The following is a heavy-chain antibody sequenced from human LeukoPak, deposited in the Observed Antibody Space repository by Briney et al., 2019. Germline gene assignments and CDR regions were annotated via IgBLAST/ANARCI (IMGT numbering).Heavy chain of an antibody. J-gene: IGHJ4*02. CDR2: IWYDGSNK. Sequence: PGGSLRLPCAASGFTFSSYGMHWVRQAPGKGLEWVAVIWYDGSNKYYADSVKGRFTISRDNSKNTLYLQMNSLRAEDTAVYYCATPDSSGYYFQFDYWGQGTLVTVSS. V-gene: IGHV3-33*01. CDR3: ATPDSSGYYFQFDY. CDR1: GFTFSSYG. D-gene: IGHD3-22*01.